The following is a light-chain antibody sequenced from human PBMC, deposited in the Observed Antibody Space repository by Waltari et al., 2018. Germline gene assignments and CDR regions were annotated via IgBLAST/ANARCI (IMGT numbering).Light chain of an antibody. CDR3: AAWDDSLSGVV. CDR1: SSNTGSNY. Sequence: QSVLTQPPSASGTPGQRVTISCSGSSSNTGSNYVYWYQQLPGTAPKLLIYRNNQRPSGVPDLFCGSKSGTSASLAISGLRSEDEADYYCAAWDDSLSGVVFGGGTKLTVL. CDR2: RNN. V-gene: IGLV1-47*01. J-gene: IGLJ2*01.